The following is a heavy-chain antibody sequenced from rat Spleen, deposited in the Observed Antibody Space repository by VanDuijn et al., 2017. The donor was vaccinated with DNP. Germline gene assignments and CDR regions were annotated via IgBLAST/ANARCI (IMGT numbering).Heavy chain of an antibody. CDR2: MSNGGNT. D-gene: IGHD1-1*01. Sequence: QVQLKESGPGLVQPSQTLSLTCTVSAFSLTSYSVGWVRQLPGKGLEWIAAMSNGGNTYYNSVVQSRLSLSRDTSKSQVFLKMNSLQPADTGSYYCARHRGGDSPGYFDYWGQGVMVTVSS. V-gene: IGHV2-6*01. CDR3: ARHRGGDSPGYFDY. CDR1: AFSLTSYS. J-gene: IGHJ2*01.